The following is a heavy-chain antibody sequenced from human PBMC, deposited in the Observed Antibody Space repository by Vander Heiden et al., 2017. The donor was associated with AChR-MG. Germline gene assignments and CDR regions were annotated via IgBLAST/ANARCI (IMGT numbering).Heavy chain of an antibody. V-gene: IGHV3-33*01. D-gene: IGHD1-26*01. CDR3: ARDGDGRVGATSEFDY. Sequence: QVQLVESGGGVVQPGRSLRLSCAAPGFTFSSYGMHWVRQAPGEGLEWVAVIWYDGSNKYYADSVKGRFTISRDNSKNTLYLQMNSLRAEDTAVYYCARDGDGRVGATSEFDYWGQGTLVTVSS. CDR1: GFTFSSYG. J-gene: IGHJ4*02. CDR2: IWYDGSNK.